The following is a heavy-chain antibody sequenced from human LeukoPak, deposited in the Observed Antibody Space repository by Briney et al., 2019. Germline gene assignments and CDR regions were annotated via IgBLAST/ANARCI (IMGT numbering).Heavy chain of an antibody. Sequence: GGSLRLSCAASGFTFSSFWMSWVRQAPGKGLEWVANINQDGSEKYYVDSVKGRFTISRDNAKNSLYLQMSSLRAEDTAVYHCASSGSSWYGAFDIWGQGTMVTVSS. CDR3: ASSGSSWYGAFDI. CDR1: GFTFSSFW. D-gene: IGHD6-13*01. J-gene: IGHJ3*02. V-gene: IGHV3-7*01. CDR2: INQDGSEK.